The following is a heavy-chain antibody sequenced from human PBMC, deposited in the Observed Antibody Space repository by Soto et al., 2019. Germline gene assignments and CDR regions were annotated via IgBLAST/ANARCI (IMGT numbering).Heavy chain of an antibody. J-gene: IGHJ4*02. CDR1: GGSISSGGYY. CDR3: AREVDSDGIDY. CDR2: IYYSGST. V-gene: IGHV4-31*03. Sequence: SETLSLTCTVSGGSISSGGYYWSWIRQHPGKGLEWIGYIYYSGSTYYNPSLKSRVTISVDTSKNQFSLKLSSVTAADTAVYYCAREVDSDGIDYWGQGTLVTVSS.